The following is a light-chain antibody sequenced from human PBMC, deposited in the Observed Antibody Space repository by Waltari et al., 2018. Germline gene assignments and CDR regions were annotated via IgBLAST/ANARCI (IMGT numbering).Light chain of an antibody. Sequence: DIVMTQSPDSLTVSLGERATINCKSSQTILYSSSNKNYLAWYQQKPIQPPKLLIYWASTRESGVPDRFSGTGSGTDFTLTISRLQAEDVAVYYCQQYFKTPLTFGGGTKVEIK. CDR1: QTILYSSSNKNY. CDR3: QQYFKTPLT. V-gene: IGKV4-1*01. CDR2: WAS. J-gene: IGKJ4*01.